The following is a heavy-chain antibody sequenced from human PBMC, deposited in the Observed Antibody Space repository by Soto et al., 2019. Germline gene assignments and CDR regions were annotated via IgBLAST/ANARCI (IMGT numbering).Heavy chain of an antibody. Sequence: PGGSLRLSCAASGFSFSNHGMQWVRQAPGKGLEWVAVISYDGNVKNYTDSVKGRFTISRDNSQSTLFLQMDSLRPEDAAVYYCAKDLKVSGGFHGSLNYYYGMDVWGQGTTVTVSS. CDR3: AKDLKVSGGFHGSLNYYYGMDV. CDR2: ISYDGNVK. CDR1: GFSFSNHG. D-gene: IGHD3-10*01. V-gene: IGHV3-30*18. J-gene: IGHJ6*02.